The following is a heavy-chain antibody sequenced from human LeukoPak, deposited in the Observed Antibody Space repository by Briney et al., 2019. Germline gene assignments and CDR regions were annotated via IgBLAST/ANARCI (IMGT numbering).Heavy chain of an antibody. Sequence: SETLSLTCVMYGGPFTGYYWSWIRQSPGKGLEWLGEISPRGTKYNPSLKSRVTISLDTTKNQFSLILSSVTAADAAVYFCASDSYSSIGYFWSQGTLVTVSS. CDR1: GGPFTGYY. D-gene: IGHD6-13*01. J-gene: IGHJ4*02. V-gene: IGHV4-34*01. CDR2: ISPRGT. CDR3: ASDSYSSIGYF.